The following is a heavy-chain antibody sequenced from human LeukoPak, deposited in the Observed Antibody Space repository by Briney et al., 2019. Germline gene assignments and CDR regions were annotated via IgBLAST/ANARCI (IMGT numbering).Heavy chain of an antibody. CDR2: FYHSGNP. J-gene: IGHJ3*02. CDR3: ARHGSGGRAFDI. V-gene: IGHV4-59*08. CDR1: GDSISSYF. D-gene: IGHD3-10*01. Sequence: KPSETLSLTCTVSGDSISSYFWSWIRQPPGKGLEWIGYFYHSGNPNYNPSLKSRVTISVDTSKNHFSLKLSSVTAADTAVYCCARHGSGGRAFDIWGQGTMVTVSS.